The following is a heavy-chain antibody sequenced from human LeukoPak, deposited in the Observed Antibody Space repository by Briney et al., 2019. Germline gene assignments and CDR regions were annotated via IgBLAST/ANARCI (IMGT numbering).Heavy chain of an antibody. V-gene: IGHV3-23*01. D-gene: IGHD1-26*01. J-gene: IGHJ4*02. CDR3: AKGVIVGATTSDY. Sequence: GGSLRLSCAASGFTFDDYAMHWVRQAPGKGLEWVSAISGSGGSTYYADSVKGRFTISRDNSKNTLYLQMNSLRAEDTAVYYCAKGVIVGATTSDYWGQGTLVTVSS. CDR2: ISGSGGST. CDR1: GFTFDDYA.